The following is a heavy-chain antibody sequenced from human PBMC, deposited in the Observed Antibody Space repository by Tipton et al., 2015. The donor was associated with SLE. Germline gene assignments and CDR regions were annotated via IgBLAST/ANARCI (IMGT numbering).Heavy chain of an antibody. Sequence: TLSLTCTVSGGSISSSTYYWGWIRQPPGKGLEWIGSINYSGSTYYNPSLKSRVTISVDTSKNQFSLKLSSVTAADTAVYYCARHLPPDYWGQGTLVTVSS. J-gene: IGHJ4*02. V-gene: IGHV4-39*01. CDR1: GGSISSSTYY. CDR2: INYSGST. CDR3: ARHLPPDY.